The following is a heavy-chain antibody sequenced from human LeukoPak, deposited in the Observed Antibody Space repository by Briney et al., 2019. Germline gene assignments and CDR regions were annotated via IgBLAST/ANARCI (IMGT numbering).Heavy chain of an antibody. CDR1: GYTFTSYY. CDR2: INPSGGRT. V-gene: IGHV1-46*01. D-gene: IGHD5-18*01. J-gene: IGHJ6*02. CDR3: ARVNSYGYYYYYGMDV. Sequence: EASVKVSCKASGYTFTSYYIHWVRQAPGQGLEWMGVINPSGGRTTYAQKFQGRVTMTRDTSTSTVYMELSSLRSDDTAVYYCARVNSYGYYYYYGMDVWGQGTTVTVSS.